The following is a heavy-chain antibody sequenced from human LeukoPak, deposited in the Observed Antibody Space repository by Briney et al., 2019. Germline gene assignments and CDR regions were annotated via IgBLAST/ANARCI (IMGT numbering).Heavy chain of an antibody. J-gene: IGHJ4*02. CDR3: AKVGRSSGLYYFDY. V-gene: IGHV3-64*01. D-gene: IGHD6-19*01. CDR2: ISSNGGSI. CDR1: GFTFSSYA. Sequence: GGSLRLSCAASGFTFSSYAMHWVRQAPGKGLEYVSAISSNGGSIYYANSVKGRFTISRDNSKNTLYLQMGSLRAEDTAVYYCAKVGRSSGLYYFDYWGQGTLVTVSS.